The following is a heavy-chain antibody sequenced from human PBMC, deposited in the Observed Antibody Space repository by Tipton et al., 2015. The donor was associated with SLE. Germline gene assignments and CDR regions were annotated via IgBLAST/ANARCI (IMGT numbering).Heavy chain of an antibody. CDR3: ATGILAGYYGSGSYYTADFDV. CDR1: GYTFTSYG. CDR2: ISAYNGYT. D-gene: IGHD3-10*01. Sequence: QVQLVQSGAEVKKPGASVKVSCKASGYTFTSYGISWVRQAPGQGLDWMGWISAYNGYTNYAQKLQGRVTMATETSTSTAYMELRSLRSDDTALYYCATGILAGYYGSGSYYTADFDVWGQGTMVTVSS. J-gene: IGHJ3*01. V-gene: IGHV1-18*01.